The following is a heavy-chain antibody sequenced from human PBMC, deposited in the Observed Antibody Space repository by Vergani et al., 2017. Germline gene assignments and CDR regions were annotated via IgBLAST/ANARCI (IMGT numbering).Heavy chain of an antibody. Sequence: EVQLVESGGGLVKPGGSLRLSCAASGFTFSSYSMNWVRQAPGKGLEWVSYISSSSSTIYYADSVKGRFTISRDNAKNSLYLQMNSLRAEDTAVYYCASRPSIVATISVYWGQGTLVTVSS. CDR1: GFTFSSYS. CDR3: ASRPSIVATISVY. D-gene: IGHD5-12*01. V-gene: IGHV3-48*01. J-gene: IGHJ4*02. CDR2: ISSSSSTI.